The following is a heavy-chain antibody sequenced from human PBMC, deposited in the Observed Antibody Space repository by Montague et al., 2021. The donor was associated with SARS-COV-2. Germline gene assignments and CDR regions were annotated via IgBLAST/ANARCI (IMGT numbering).Heavy chain of an antibody. Sequence: SETLSLTCIVSGSSVRSYYWSWIRQPPGKGLEWNGNIYDSGSTNYNPSLKSQVTISVDTSKNKFSLKLSSVTAADTDMYYCASVNTVTMAGGPYYIDSWGQGTLVTVSA. CDR2: IYDSGST. J-gene: IGHJ4*02. CDR1: GSSVRSYY. D-gene: IGHD4-17*01. V-gene: IGHV4-59*02. CDR3: ASVNTVTMAGGPYYIDS.